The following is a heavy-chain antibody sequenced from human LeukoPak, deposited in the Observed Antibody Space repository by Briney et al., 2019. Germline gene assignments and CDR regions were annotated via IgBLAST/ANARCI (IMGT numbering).Heavy chain of an antibody. CDR1: ADTFTGYN. CDR2: INPNTGAT. J-gene: IGHJ4*02. CDR3: ARDAAVNSTGYYRGFAY. V-gene: IGHV1-2*02. D-gene: IGHD3-22*01. Sequence: ASVKVSCKASADTFTGYNMHWVRHAPAQRREWMAWINPNTGATNSAQKFRGRVTMTRDTSTSTAYMELSRLPSDEPAVYYCARDAAVNSTGYYRGFAYWGQGTLVTVSS.